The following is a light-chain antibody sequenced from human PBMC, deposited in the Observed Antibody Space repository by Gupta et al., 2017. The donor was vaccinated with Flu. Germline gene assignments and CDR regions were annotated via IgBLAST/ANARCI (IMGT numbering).Light chain of an antibody. J-gene: IGKJ1*01. CDR3: QQYNNWPPWT. CDR1: QIVSTT. V-gene: IGKV3D-15*01. CDR2: GAS. Sequence: PPALAFAPGEKATPSCRASQIVSTTVAWYQQKPGQAPRLLIYGASTRATGIPDRFSGSGSGTEFTLTISSLQSEDLAVYYCQQYNNWPPWTFGQGTKVEFK.